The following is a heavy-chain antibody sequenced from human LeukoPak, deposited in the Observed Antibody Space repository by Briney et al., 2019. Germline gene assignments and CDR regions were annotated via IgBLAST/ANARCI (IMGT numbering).Heavy chain of an antibody. Sequence: SETLSLTCTVSGYSISSGYYWGWIRQPPGKGPEWIGSIYHSGSTYYNPSLKSRVTISVDTSKNQFSLKLSSVTAADTAVYYCARSDKKTWTYMDVWGRGTTVTVSS. V-gene: IGHV4-38-2*02. CDR3: ARSDKKTWTYMDV. CDR2: IYHSGST. CDR1: GYSISSGYY. J-gene: IGHJ6*03. D-gene: IGHD3/OR15-3a*01.